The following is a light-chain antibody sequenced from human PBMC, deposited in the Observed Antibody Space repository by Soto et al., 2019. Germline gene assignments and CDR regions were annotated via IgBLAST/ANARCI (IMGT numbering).Light chain of an antibody. Sequence: EIVLTQSPGTLSLSPGERATFSCRASQSVSNSSLAWYHQKPGQAPRLLLFAASRRATGIPDTFSGSGSGTDFTLTISRLEPEDFAVYYCKLYGNSPVYTFGQGTRLEIK. CDR3: KLYGNSPVYT. CDR2: AAS. J-gene: IGKJ2*01. V-gene: IGKV3-20*01. CDR1: QSVSNSS.